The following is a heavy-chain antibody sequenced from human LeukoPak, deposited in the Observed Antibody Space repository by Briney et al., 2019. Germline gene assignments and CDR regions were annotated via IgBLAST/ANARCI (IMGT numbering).Heavy chain of an antibody. Sequence: GASVKVSCKASGYTFTIYGISWVRQAPGQGLEWMGWISAYNGNTNYAQKLQGRVTMTTDTSTSTAYMELRSLRSDDTAVYYCARDTCSGGSCYSTINDYWGQGTLVTVSS. J-gene: IGHJ4*02. D-gene: IGHD2-15*01. CDR2: ISAYNGNT. CDR3: ARDTCSGGSCYSTINDY. V-gene: IGHV1-18*04. CDR1: GYTFTIYG.